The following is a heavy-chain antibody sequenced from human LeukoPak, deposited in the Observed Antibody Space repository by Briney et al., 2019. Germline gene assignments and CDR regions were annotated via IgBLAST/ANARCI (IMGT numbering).Heavy chain of an antibody. CDR2: ISYDGSNK. D-gene: IGHD6-13*01. V-gene: IGHV3-30*04. CDR3: ARDCRGSSWNYYYYYMDV. Sequence: GGSLRLSCAASGFTFSTYALNWVRQAPGKGLEWVAVISYDGSNKYYADSVKGRFTISIDNSKSTLYLQMNSLRAEDTAVYYCARDCRGSSWNYYYYYMDVWGKGTTVTISS. CDR1: GFTFSTYA. J-gene: IGHJ6*03.